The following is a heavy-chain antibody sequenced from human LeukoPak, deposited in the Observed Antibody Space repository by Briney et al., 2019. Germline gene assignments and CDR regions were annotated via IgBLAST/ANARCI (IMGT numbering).Heavy chain of an antibody. J-gene: IGHJ4*02. Sequence: GRSLRLSCAASGFTFSDYGMHWVRQAPGKGLEWVAVIWYDGSNKDYTDSVKGRFTISRDNSKNTLYLQMNSLRAEDTAVYYCAKGIAAAKYFDYWGQGTLVTVSS. D-gene: IGHD6-13*01. V-gene: IGHV3-33*06. CDR2: IWYDGSNK. CDR1: GFTFSDYG. CDR3: AKGIAAAKYFDY.